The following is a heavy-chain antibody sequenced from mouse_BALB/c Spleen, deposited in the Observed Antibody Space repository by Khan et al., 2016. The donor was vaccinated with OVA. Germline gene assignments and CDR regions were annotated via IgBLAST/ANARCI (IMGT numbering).Heavy chain of an antibody. D-gene: IGHD2-14*01. CDR3: ARGYDCFAY. CDR2: VNPNTDNI. J-gene: IGHJ3*01. Sequence: VQLKESGPDLVKPGASVKLSCKASGYSFTLYYMSWVKQSPGKSLEWIGRVNPNTDNINYNQEFKGKAILTVDKSSNTAYMELRSLTSEDSAVYFCARGYDCFAYWGQGTLVTVSA. V-gene: IGHV1-26*01. CDR1: GYSFTLYY.